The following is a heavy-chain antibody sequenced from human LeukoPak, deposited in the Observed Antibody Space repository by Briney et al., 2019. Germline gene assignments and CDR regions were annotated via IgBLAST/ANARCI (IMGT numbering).Heavy chain of an antibody. J-gene: IGHJ4*02. V-gene: IGHV3-30*04. Sequence: GGSLRLSCAASGFTFSSYAMHWVRQAPGKGLEWVAVISYDGSNKYYADSVKGRFTISRDNSKNTLYLQMNSLRAEDTAVYYCARGESYYDSSGYDYWGQGTLVTVSS. CDR1: GFTFSSYA. CDR3: ARGESYYDSSGYDY. D-gene: IGHD3-22*01. CDR2: ISYDGSNK.